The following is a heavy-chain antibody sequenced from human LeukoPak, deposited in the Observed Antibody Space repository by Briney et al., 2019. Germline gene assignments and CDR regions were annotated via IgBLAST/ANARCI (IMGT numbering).Heavy chain of an antibody. D-gene: IGHD6-19*01. Sequence: PGGSLRLSCAASGFTFSSYATHWVRQAPGKGLEWVAVISYDGSNKYYADSVKGRFTISRDNSKNTLYLQMNSLRAEDTAVYYCARVSSSGWRSKSPLDYWGQGTLVTVSS. CDR2: ISYDGSNK. J-gene: IGHJ4*02. V-gene: IGHV3-30-3*01. CDR1: GFTFSSYA. CDR3: ARVSSSGWRSKSPLDY.